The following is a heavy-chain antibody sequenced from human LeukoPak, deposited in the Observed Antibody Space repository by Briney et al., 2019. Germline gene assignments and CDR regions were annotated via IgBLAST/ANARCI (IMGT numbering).Heavy chain of an antibody. Sequence: GGSLRLSCAASGFTFSSYAMSWVRQAPGKGLEWVSAISGSGGSTYYADSVKGRFTISRDNSKNTLYLQMNSLRAEDTAVYYCARSSGWYFGPLGYWGQGTLVTVSS. CDR2: ISGSGGST. CDR1: GFTFSSYA. D-gene: IGHD6-19*01. V-gene: IGHV3-23*01. J-gene: IGHJ4*02. CDR3: ARSSGWYFGPLGY.